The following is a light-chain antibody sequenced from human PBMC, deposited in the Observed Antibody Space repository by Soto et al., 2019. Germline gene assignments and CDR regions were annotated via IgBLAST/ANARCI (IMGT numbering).Light chain of an antibody. V-gene: IGKV3-20*01. CDR1: QDVDSNF. J-gene: IGKJ4*01. CDR2: GSS. CDR3: HQYYSSIT. Sequence: EIVLTQSPGTLSLSPGERATLSCRASQDVDSNFLAWYHQRHGQAPRLLIYGSSRRATRIPDRFSGSGSGTDFTITISRVRAEDSAVYFCHQYYSSITFGGGTKVEVK.